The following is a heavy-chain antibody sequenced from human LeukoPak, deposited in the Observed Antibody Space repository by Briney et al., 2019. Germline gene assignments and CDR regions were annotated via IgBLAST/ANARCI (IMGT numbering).Heavy chain of an antibody. CDR3: ARDGGIAAAGTWWFDP. D-gene: IGHD6-13*01. V-gene: IGHV4-59*01. CDR2: IYYSGST. J-gene: IGHJ5*02. Sequence: PSETLSLTCTVSGGSISSYYWSWIRQPPGKGLEWIGYIYYSGSTNYNPSLKSRVTISVDTSKNQFSLKLSSVTAADTAVYYCARDGGIAAAGTWWFDPWGQGTLVTVSS. CDR1: GGSISSYY.